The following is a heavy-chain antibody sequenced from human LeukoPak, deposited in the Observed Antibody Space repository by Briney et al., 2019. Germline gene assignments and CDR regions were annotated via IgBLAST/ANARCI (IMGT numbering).Heavy chain of an antibody. CDR2: INSDGSST. D-gene: IGHD3-22*01. Sequence: PGGSLRLSCAASGFTFSTYWMHWVRQAPGKGLVWVSRINSDGSSTTYADSVKGRFTISRDTAKNTLYLQMNSLRAEDTAVYYCARGHHYYDSSAYYYWGQGTLVTVSS. CDR1: GFTFSTYW. V-gene: IGHV3-74*01. CDR3: ARGHHYYDSSAYYY. J-gene: IGHJ4*02.